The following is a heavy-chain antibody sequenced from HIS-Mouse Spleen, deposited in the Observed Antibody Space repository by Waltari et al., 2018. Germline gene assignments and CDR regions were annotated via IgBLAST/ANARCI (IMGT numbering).Heavy chain of an antibody. J-gene: IGHJ4*02. CDR2: IHPRGGST. CDR1: GYTFTSYY. Sequence: QVQLVQSGAEVKKPGASVKVSCKASGYTFTSYYMHWVRHAPGKGLEWMGRIHPRGGSTGYAQKFQGRVTMTRDTSTSTVYMGLSSLRSEDTAVYYCARVRGIAAAGSLDYWGQGTLVTVSS. V-gene: IGHV1-46*03. CDR3: ARVRGIAAAGSLDY. D-gene: IGHD6-13*01.